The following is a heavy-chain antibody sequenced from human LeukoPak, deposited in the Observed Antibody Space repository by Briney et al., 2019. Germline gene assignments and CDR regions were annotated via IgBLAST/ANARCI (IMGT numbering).Heavy chain of an antibody. CDR2: ISASGGST. CDR1: GFTFSSYA. V-gene: IGHV3-23*01. J-gene: IGHJ4*02. Sequence: PGGSLRLSCAASGFTFSSYAMSWVRQAPGKGLEWVSGISASGGSTYYADSVKGRFTISRDNSKNTLYLQMNSLRAEDTAVYYCAKGPGIAAAGLFDYWGQGTLVTVSS. CDR3: AKGPGIAAAGLFDY. D-gene: IGHD6-13*01.